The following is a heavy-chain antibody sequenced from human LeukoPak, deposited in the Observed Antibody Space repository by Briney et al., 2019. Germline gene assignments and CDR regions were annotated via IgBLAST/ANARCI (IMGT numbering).Heavy chain of an antibody. D-gene: IGHD3-9*01. V-gene: IGHV4-39*01. Sequence: SETLSLTCNVSGGSISSSSYYWGWIRQPPGKGLEWIGSIYHSGSTYYNPSLRSRVTISVDTSKNQFSLKLSSVTAADTAVFYCARHFYDILTGYFFYFDYWGQGALVTVSS. CDR2: IYHSGST. CDR1: GGSISSSSYY. CDR3: ARHFYDILTGYFFYFDY. J-gene: IGHJ4*02.